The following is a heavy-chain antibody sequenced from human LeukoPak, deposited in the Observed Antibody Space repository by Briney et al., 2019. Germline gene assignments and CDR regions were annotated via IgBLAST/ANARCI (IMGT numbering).Heavy chain of an antibody. Sequence: GGSLRLSCAASGFAFSSYRIHWVRQPPGKGLVWVSCIDSGGGTTTYADSVKGRLTISRDNAKNTLYLQMNSLRAEDTAVYYCARDQAGAFDIWGQGTMVTVSS. CDR2: IDSGGGTT. V-gene: IGHV3-74*01. J-gene: IGHJ3*02. D-gene: IGHD3-10*01. CDR1: GFAFSSYR. CDR3: ARDQAGAFDI.